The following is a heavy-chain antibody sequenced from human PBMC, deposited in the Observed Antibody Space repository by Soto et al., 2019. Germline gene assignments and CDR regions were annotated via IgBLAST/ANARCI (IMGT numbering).Heavy chain of an antibody. CDR3: ARVSTLRPFDY. Sequence: QVQLQQSGPGLVKPSQTLSLTCAISGASVSSNSSSWYWIRQSPSRGLEWLGRTYYRSKWYNDYAVSVKSRISINPDTPKNQFSLQLTSLTPEDTAVYYCARVSTLRPFDYWGQGTLVTGSS. J-gene: IGHJ4*02. CDR1: GASVSSNSSS. V-gene: IGHV6-1*01. CDR2: TYYRSKWYN. D-gene: IGHD2-15*01.